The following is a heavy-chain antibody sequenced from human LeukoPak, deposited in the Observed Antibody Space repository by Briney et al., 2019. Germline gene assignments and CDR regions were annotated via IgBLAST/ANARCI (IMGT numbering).Heavy chain of an antibody. D-gene: IGHD3-22*01. V-gene: IGHV3-53*01. CDR1: GFTVDSNY. CDR2: IYTGGNT. J-gene: IGHJ4*02. CDR3: ARGDDSGYYDYFDY. Sequence: GGSLRLSCAASGFTVDSNYLSWVRQAPGKGLEWVSTIYTGGNTYYAASVKGRFIISRDFSKNTVFLHMNSLRAEDTAMYYCARGDDSGYYDYFDYWGQGTLVTVSS.